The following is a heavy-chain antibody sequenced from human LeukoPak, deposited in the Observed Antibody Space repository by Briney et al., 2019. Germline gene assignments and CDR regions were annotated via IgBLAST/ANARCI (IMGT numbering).Heavy chain of an antibody. CDR3: TNWVFSSGGTRPEY. CDR1: GFTFSSYA. Sequence: GGSLRLSCAASGFTFSSYAMHWVRQAPGKGLEWVAVISYDGSNKYNADSVKGRFTISRDNSKNTLYLQMNSLTVEDTAIYYCTNWVFSSGGTRPEYWGQGTLVNVSS. J-gene: IGHJ4*02. D-gene: IGHD3-10*01. CDR2: ISYDGSNK. V-gene: IGHV3-30-3*01.